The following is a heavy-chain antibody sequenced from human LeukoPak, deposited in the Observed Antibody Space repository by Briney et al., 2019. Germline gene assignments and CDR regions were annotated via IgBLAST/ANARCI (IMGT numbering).Heavy chain of an antibody. CDR3: ARVKTGYSSSSLVFDY. Sequence: ASVKVSCKAPGYTFTGYYMHWVRQAPGQGLEWMGWINPNSGGTNYAQKFQGRVTMTRDTSISTAYMELSRLRSDDTAVYYCARVKTGYSSSSLVFDYWGQGTLVTVSS. D-gene: IGHD6-6*01. CDR2: INPNSGGT. V-gene: IGHV1-2*02. CDR1: GYTFTGYY. J-gene: IGHJ4*02.